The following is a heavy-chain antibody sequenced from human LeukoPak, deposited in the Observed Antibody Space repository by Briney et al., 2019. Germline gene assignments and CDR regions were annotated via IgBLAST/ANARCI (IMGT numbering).Heavy chain of an antibody. V-gene: IGHV4-59*01. CDR1: GGSISSYY. Sequence: SETLSLTCTVSGGSISSYYWSWIRQPPGKGLEWIGYIYYSGSTKYNSSLKSRVTISVDTSKNQFSLKLGSVTAADTAVYYCARGACGGDCYLVWGQGALVTVSS. CDR2: IYYSGST. CDR3: ARGACGGDCYLV. J-gene: IGHJ4*02. D-gene: IGHD2-21*02.